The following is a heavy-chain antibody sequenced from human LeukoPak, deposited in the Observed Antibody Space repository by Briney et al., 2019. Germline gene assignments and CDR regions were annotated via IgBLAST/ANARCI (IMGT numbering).Heavy chain of an antibody. CDR2: INHSGST. CDR3: ARDPDMSSYGLVSWFDP. V-gene: IGHV4-34*01. J-gene: IGHJ5*02. D-gene: IGHD5-18*01. Sequence: PSETLSLTCAVYGGSFSGYYWSWIRQPPGKGLEWIGEINHSGSTNYNPSLKSRVTISVDTSKNQFSLKLSPVTAADTAVYYCARDPDMSSYGLVSWFDPWGQGTLVTVSS. CDR1: GGSFSGYY.